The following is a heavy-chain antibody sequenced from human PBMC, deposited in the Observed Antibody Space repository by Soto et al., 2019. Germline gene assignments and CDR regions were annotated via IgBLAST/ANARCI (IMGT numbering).Heavy chain of an antibody. CDR2: ISSSSSYI. D-gene: IGHD2-2*01. CDR1: GFTSSSYS. Sequence: GGSLSPACAASGFTSSSYSMSWVRQAPGKGLEWVSSISSSSSYIYYADSVKGRFTISRDNAKNSLYLQMNSLRAEDTAVYYCARTPSQSRDGDSDFDPWGQGTLVTVSS. CDR3: ARTPSQSRDGDSDFDP. V-gene: IGHV3-21*01. J-gene: IGHJ5*02.